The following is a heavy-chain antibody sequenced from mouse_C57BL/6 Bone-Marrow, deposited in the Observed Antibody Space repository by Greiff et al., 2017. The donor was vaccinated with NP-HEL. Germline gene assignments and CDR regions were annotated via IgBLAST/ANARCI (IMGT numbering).Heavy chain of an antibody. CDR2: INPYNGGT. Sequence: EVQLQQSGPVLVKPGASVKMSCKASGYTFTDYYMNWVKQSHGKSLEWIGVINPYNGGTSYNQKFKGKATLTVDKSSSTAYMELNSLTSEDSAVYYCARGGLLYWYFDVWGTGTTVTVSS. V-gene: IGHV1-19*01. CDR3: ARGGLLYWYFDV. J-gene: IGHJ1*03. CDR1: GYTFTDYY. D-gene: IGHD1-1*01.